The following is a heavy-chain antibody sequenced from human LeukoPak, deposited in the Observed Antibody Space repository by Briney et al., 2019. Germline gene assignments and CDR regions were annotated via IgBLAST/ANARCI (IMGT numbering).Heavy chain of an antibody. V-gene: IGHV4-34*01. CDR1: GGSFSGYY. J-gene: IGHJ4*02. D-gene: IGHD6-19*01. CDR3: ARGPPRGSGWYLSHYFDY. Sequence: KSSETLSLTCAVYGGSFSGYYWSWIRQPPGKGLEWIGEINHSGSTNYNPSLKSRVTISVDTSKNQFSLKLSSVTAADTAVYYCARGPPRGSGWYLSHYFDYWGQGTLVTVSS. CDR2: INHSGST.